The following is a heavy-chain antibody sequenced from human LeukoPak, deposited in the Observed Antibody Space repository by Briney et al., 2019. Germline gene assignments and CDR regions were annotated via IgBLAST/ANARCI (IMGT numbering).Heavy chain of an antibody. J-gene: IGHJ6*02. D-gene: IGHD6-19*01. V-gene: IGHV3-64*01. CDR3: ARGSSGWSGYYYYGMDV. CDR1: GFTFSSYA. CDR2: ISSNGGST. Sequence: PGGSLRLSCAASGFTFSSYAMHWVRQAPGKGLEYVSAISSNGGSTYYANSVKGRFTISRDNSKNTLYLQMGSLRAEDMAVYYCARGSSGWSGYYYYGMDVWGQGTTVTVSS.